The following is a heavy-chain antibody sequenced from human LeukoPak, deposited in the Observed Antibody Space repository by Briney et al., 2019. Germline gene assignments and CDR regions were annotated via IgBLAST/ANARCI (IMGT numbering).Heavy chain of an antibody. D-gene: IGHD3-16*01. CDR2: IYYSGST. Sequence: PSETLSLTCTVSGGSISSYYWSWIRQPPGKGLEWIGYIYYSGSTNYNPSLKSRVTISVDTSKNQFSLKLSSVTAADTAVYYCAGLWGQLPKGKAFDIWGQGTMVIVSS. J-gene: IGHJ3*02. CDR1: GGSISSYY. V-gene: IGHV4-59*01. CDR3: AGLWGQLPKGKAFDI.